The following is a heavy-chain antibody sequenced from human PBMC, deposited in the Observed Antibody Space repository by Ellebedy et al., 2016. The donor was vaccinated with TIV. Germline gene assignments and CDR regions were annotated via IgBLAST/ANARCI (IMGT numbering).Heavy chain of an antibody. J-gene: IGHJ6*02. CDR3: ARLHGEMGNYHGMDV. CDR2: VWSDGSNK. Sequence: GESLKISCAASGFTFNNYGMHWVRQAPGKGLEWVAVVWSDGSNKYYADSVKGRFTISRDNSKNTLYLQMNSLRGEDTAVYYCARLHGEMGNYHGMDVWGQGTTVTVSS. CDR1: GFTFNNYG. V-gene: IGHV3-33*01. D-gene: IGHD3-10*01.